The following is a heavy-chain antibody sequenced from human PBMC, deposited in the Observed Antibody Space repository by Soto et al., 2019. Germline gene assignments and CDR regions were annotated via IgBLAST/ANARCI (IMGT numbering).Heavy chain of an antibody. CDR1: GYTFTSYG. J-gene: IGHJ4*02. CDR2: ISAHTGNP. CDR3: ARGRYGDY. V-gene: IGHV1-18*01. D-gene: IGHD1-1*01. Sequence: QVHLVQSGAEVKKPGASVKVSCKASGYTFTSYGITWVRQAPGQGLEWMGWISAHTGNPDSAQKLQGRVIVTRDTSTSTAYMELRSLRSDDTAVYYCARGRYGDYWGQGALVTVSS.